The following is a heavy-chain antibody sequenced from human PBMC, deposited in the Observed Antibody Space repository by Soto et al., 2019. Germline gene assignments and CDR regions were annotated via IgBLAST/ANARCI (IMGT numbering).Heavy chain of an antibody. CDR3: AREGSRIVGATTVDY. D-gene: IGHD1-26*01. J-gene: IGHJ4*02. V-gene: IGHV4-31*03. Sequence: SETLSLTCTVSGGSISSGGYYWSWIRQHPGKGLEWIGYIYYSGSTYYNPSLKSRVTISVDTSKNQFSLKLSSVTAADTAVYYCAREGSRIVGATTVDYWGQGTLVTVSS. CDR1: GGSISSGGYY. CDR2: IYYSGST.